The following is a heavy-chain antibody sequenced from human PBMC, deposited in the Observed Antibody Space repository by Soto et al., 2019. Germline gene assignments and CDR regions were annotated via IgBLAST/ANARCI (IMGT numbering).Heavy chain of an antibody. CDR3: ARQGFGQLHGLVDV. Sequence: QAQLQESGPGLVKPSETLSLTCSVSGGSITSHYCSWFRQPPGKGLEWIGYIHHSGSTSYNPSLKSRVTMSVDTSKNQFSLKVSSVTAADTALYYCARQGFGQLHGLVDVWGPGTTVTVSS. J-gene: IGHJ6*02. CDR2: IHHSGST. V-gene: IGHV4-59*08. CDR1: GGSITSHY. D-gene: IGHD3-10*01.